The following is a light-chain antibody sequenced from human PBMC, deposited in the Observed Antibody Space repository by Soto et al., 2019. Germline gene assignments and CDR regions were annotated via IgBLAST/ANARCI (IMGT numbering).Light chain of an antibody. Sequence: QSALTQPPSVSGAPGQRVTISCTGSSSNIGAGYDVHWYQQLPGTAPNLLIYGNSNRSSGVPDRFSGSKSGTSASLAITGLQAEDEADYYCQSYDSLQSAMFGGGTKLTVL. J-gene: IGLJ3*02. CDR3: QSYDSLQSAM. CDR1: SSNIGAGYD. CDR2: GNS. V-gene: IGLV1-40*01.